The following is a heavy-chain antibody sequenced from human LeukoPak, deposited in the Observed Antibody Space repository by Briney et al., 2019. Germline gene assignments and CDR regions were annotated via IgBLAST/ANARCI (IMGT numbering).Heavy chain of an antibody. J-gene: IGHJ4*02. Sequence: GGSPRLSCSASGFTFSSYAMHWVRQAPGKGLEYVSAISSNGGSTYYADSVKGRFTISRDNSKNTLYLQMSSLRAEDTAVYYCVKESEVTMVRGVPYFDYWGQGTLVTVSS. CDR3: VKESEVTMVRGVPYFDY. D-gene: IGHD3-10*01. CDR1: GFTFSSYA. V-gene: IGHV3-64D*06. CDR2: ISSNGGST.